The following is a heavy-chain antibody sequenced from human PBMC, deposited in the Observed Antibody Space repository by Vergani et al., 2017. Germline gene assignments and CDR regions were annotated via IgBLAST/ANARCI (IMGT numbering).Heavy chain of an antibody. CDR3: ARGAHAFDI. CDR2: ISSSSSTI. CDR1: GFTFSACP. V-gene: IGHV3-48*01. J-gene: IGHJ3*02. Sequence: EVQLLQSGGGVIQPGGSVRLSCAASGFTFSACPMTWVRQAPGKGLEWVSYISSSSSTIYYADSVKGRFTSTSDNAKNSLYLQMNSLRAEDTAVYYCARGAHAFDIWGQGTMVTVSS.